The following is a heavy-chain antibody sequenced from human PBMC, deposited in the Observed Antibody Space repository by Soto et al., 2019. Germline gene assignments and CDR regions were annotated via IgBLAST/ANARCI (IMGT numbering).Heavy chain of an antibody. CDR1: GFTFSSYS. J-gene: IGHJ4*02. Sequence: EVQLVESGGGLVKPGGSLRLSCAASGFTFSSYSMNWVRQAPGKGLEWVSSISRSSSYIYYADSVKGRFTISRDNAKNSLSLQMNSLRAEDTAVYYCARDFDGALYGDYGLAGEELDSWGQGTLVTVSS. CDR2: ISRSSSYI. D-gene: IGHD4-17*01. V-gene: IGHV3-21*01. CDR3: ARDFDGALYGDYGLAGEELDS.